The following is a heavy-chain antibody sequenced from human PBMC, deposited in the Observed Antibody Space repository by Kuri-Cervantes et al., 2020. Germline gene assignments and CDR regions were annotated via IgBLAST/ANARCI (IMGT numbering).Heavy chain of an antibody. CDR3: ARMYSSSSGYYYYYYMDV. CDR2: ISWNSGSI. J-gene: IGHJ6*03. V-gene: IGHV3-9*01. Sequence: GGSLRLSCAASGFAFDDYAMHWVRQAPGKGLEWVSGISWNSGSIGYADSVKGRFTISRDNAKNSLYLQMNSLRAEDTALYYCARMYSSSSGYYYYYYMDVWGKGTTVTVSS. D-gene: IGHD6-6*01. CDR1: GFAFDDYA.